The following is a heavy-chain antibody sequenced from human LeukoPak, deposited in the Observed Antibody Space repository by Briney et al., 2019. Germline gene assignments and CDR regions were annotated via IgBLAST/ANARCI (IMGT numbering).Heavy chain of an antibody. V-gene: IGHV3-23*01. J-gene: IGHJ6*03. CDR3: AKPTLEWLSKGHYMDV. CDR1: GFTFRIYA. D-gene: IGHD3-3*01. CDR2: ISGSGGST. Sequence: GGSLRLSCAASGFTFRIYAMTWVHQAPGKGLEWVSGISGSGGSTYHADSVKGRFTISRDNSNNTLYLQMNSLRAEDTAIYYCAKPTLEWLSKGHYMDVWGKGATVTVSS.